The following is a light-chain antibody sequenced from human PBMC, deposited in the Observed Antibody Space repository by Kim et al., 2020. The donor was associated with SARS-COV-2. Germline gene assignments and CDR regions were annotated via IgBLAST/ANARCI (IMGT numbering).Light chain of an antibody. CDR3: SSYTSSKTWV. CDR1: NSDIGGYNY. J-gene: IGLJ3*02. Sequence: GQLFTISCTGSNSDIGGYNYVSWYQQHPGKAPKLIIYDVTRRPSGVSDCFSGYKAGNTASLIISGLQDDDEADYYCSSYTSSKTWVFGGGTQLTVL. CDR2: DVT. V-gene: IGLV2-14*03.